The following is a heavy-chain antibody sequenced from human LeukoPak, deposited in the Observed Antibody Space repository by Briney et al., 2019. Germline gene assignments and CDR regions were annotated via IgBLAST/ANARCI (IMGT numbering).Heavy chain of an antibody. D-gene: IGHD1-26*01. CDR2: INPNSGGT. CDR3: ARDHYSGSYVYSDY. Sequence: ASVKVSCKASGYTFTGYYMHWVRQAPGQGLEWMGWINPNSGGTNYAQKFQGRVTMTRDTSISTAYMELSRLRSDDTAVYYCARDHYSGSYVYSDYWGQGTLVTVSS. CDR1: GYTFTGYY. J-gene: IGHJ4*02. V-gene: IGHV1-2*02.